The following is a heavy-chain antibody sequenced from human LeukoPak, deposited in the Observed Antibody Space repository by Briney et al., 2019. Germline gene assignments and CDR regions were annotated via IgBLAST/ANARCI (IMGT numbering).Heavy chain of an antibody. CDR2: ISSSGSTI. CDR3: ARRIYCSSTSCYAASWVYYYYYYMDV. D-gene: IGHD2-2*01. CDR1: GFTFSNYE. Sequence: TGGSLRLSCAASGFTFSNYEMNWVRQAPGKGLEWVSYISSSGSTIYYGDSVKGRFTISRDNAKNSVYLQMNSLRAEDTAVYYCARRIYCSSTSCYAASWVYYYYYYMDVWGKGTTVTVSS. V-gene: IGHV3-48*03. J-gene: IGHJ6*03.